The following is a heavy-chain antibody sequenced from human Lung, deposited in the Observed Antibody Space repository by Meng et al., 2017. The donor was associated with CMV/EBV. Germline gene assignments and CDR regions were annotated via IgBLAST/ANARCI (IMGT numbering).Heavy chain of an antibody. V-gene: IGHV5-51*01. J-gene: IGHJ6*02. CDR3: AKAPNLYYYYGLDG. Sequence: GEXXKISCKASGFSFTNSWVGWVRQMPGKGLEWMAFIYPGDSETKYSPAFQGQVTISADKSISTAYLQWSSLKASDTAMYYCAKAPNLYYYYGLDGWGQGXTVTDSS. CDR1: GFSFTNSW. CDR2: IYPGDSET.